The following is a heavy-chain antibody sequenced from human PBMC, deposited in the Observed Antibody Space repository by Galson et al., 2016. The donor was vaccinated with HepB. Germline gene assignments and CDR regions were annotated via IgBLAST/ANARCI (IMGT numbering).Heavy chain of an antibody. CDR1: EFIFSSYS. D-gene: IGHD5-18*01. CDR3: ARESEARYSYGYDY. CDR2: ISFSSSDR. V-gene: IGHV3-48*02. J-gene: IGHJ4*02. Sequence: SLRLSCAASEFIFSSYSMNWVRQAPGKGLEWVSFISFSSSDRHYADSVKGRFTISRDNGKNSLYLQMNSLRDEDTAVYYCARESEARYSYGYDYWGQGTLVTVSS.